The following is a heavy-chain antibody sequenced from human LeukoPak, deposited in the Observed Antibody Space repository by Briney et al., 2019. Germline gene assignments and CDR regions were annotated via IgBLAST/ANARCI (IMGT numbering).Heavy chain of an antibody. D-gene: IGHD6-13*01. V-gene: IGHV4-38-2*01. J-gene: IGHJ4*02. CDR3: ARLVVSTWYHEVLLGRDY. CDR2: TFHSGSP. CDR1: GFSISRGYF. Sequence: PSETLSLTCDVSGFSISRGYFWSWIRQPPGKGLEWIGSTFHSGSPYYNPSLESRVTISVDTSKNQFSLKLSSVTAADTAVYYCARLVVSTWYHEVLLGRDYWGQGTLVTVSS.